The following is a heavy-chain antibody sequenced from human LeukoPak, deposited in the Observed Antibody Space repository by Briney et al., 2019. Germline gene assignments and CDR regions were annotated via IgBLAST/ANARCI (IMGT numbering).Heavy chain of an antibody. Sequence: ASVKVSCKASGYTFTGYYMHWVRQAPGQGLEWMGWINPNSGGTNYAQKFQGRVTMTRDTSISTAYMELSRLRSDDTAVYYCAIESCSSTSCYAYEDYWGQGTLVTVSS. CDR3: AIESCSSTSCYAYEDY. V-gene: IGHV1-2*02. J-gene: IGHJ4*02. D-gene: IGHD2-2*01. CDR1: GYTFTGYY. CDR2: INPNSGGT.